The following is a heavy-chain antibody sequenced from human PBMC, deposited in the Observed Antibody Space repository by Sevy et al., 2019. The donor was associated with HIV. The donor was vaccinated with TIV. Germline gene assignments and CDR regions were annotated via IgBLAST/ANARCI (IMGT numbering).Heavy chain of an antibody. CDR2: ITPFVGTS. D-gene: IGHD4-17*01. CDR3: ARANALTTRGDYFDS. J-gene: IGHJ4*02. Sequence: ASVKVSCKPSGGTFSNYGINWVRQAPGQGLEWMGGITPFVGTSSYAEKFQGRLTITSDESTSAAHMELNSLTSEDTAIYYCARANALTTRGDYFDSWGQGTLVTVSS. CDR1: GGTFSNYG. V-gene: IGHV1-69*13.